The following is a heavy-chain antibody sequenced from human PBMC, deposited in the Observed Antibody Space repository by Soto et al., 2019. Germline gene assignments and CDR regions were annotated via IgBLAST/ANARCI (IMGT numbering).Heavy chain of an antibody. CDR1: GDSISPYY. CDR3: ARERVGANNWFDP. CDR2: IYYTGDS. D-gene: IGHD1-26*01. J-gene: IGHJ5*02. Sequence: PSETLSLTCAVSGDSISPYYWSWIRQPPGKGLEWIGYIYYTGDSNYNPSLKSRVTISVDTSKNQFSLKLSSVTAADTAVYYCARERVGANNWFDPWGQGTLVTVSS. V-gene: IGHV4-59*01.